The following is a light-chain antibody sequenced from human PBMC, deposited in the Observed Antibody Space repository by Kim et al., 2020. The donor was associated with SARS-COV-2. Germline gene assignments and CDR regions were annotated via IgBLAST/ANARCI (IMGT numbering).Light chain of an antibody. CDR2: ENN. CDR3: QSYDSSLSGYV. Sequence: RVTISCTGSSSTIGAGSDVHWYQQLPGTAPKLLIYENNNRPSGVPYRFSGSKSGTSASLAITGLQAEDEADYYCQSYDSSLSGYVFGTGTKVTVL. J-gene: IGLJ1*01. CDR1: SSTIGAGSD. V-gene: IGLV1-40*01.